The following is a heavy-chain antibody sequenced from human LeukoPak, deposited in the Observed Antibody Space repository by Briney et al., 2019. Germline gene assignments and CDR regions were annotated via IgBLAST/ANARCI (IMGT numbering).Heavy chain of an antibody. CDR1: GFSLRDYG. CDR3: ARGNSNGFDI. Sequence: PGGSLTLSCAASGFSLRDYGMDWLRQAPGKGLEWVSFMRYDESGQYYAATVKGRFTISRDNSKNTLYLEVNSVRPDDTAVYFCARGNSNGFDIWGQGTMVTVSS. V-gene: IGHV3-30*02. J-gene: IGHJ3*02. D-gene: IGHD4-23*01. CDR2: MRYDESGQ.